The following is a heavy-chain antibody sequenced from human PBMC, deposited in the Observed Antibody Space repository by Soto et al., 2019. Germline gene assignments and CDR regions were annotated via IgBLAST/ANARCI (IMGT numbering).Heavy chain of an antibody. CDR3: ARIPVDTSMIYWLAH. J-gene: IGHJ5*02. CDR2: IYYSGNT. D-gene: IGHD5-18*01. Sequence: SENLSLTCTVSGGSVSSGGSFWSWIRQPPGKGLEWIGYIYYSGNTNYNPSLKSRVIISVDTSKNLFSLKLTSVTAADTAVYYCARIPVDTSMIYWLAHWGQGALVTVSA. V-gene: IGHV4-61*08. CDR1: GGSVSSGGSF.